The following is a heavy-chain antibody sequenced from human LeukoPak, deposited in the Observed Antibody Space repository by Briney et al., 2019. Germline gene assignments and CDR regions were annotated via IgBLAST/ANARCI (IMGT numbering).Heavy chain of an antibody. CDR2: ISSSGSTI. Sequence: GGSLRLSCAASGFTFSDYYMSWIRQAPGKGLEWVSYISSSGSTIYYADSVKGRFAISRDNAKNSLYLQMNSLRAEDTAVYYCARRDGFGELYAFDIWGQGTVVTVSS. J-gene: IGHJ3*02. CDR3: ARRDGFGELYAFDI. D-gene: IGHD3-10*01. CDR1: GFTFSDYY. V-gene: IGHV3-11*01.